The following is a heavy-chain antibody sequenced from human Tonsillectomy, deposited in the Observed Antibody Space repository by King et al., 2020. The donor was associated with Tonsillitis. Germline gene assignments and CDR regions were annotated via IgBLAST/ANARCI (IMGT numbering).Heavy chain of an antibody. CDR3: ARLLPEYSRSAGCFDY. Sequence: QLQESGPGLAKPSETLSLTCTVSGGSIRSHYWSWIRQPPGKGLEWIGYIYSSGSTNYNPSLKSRVTISVDTSKNHFSLKLSSVTAADTAVYYCARLLPEYSRSAGCFDYWGQGTLVTVSS. D-gene: IGHD6-6*01. J-gene: IGHJ4*02. CDR1: GGSIRSHY. CDR2: IYSSGST. V-gene: IGHV4-59*08.